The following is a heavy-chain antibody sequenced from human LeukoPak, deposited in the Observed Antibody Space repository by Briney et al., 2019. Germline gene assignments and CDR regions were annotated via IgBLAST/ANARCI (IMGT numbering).Heavy chain of an antibody. V-gene: IGHV3-73*01. CDR2: IRSKAHSYAT. J-gene: IGHJ3*02. Sequence: GGSLKLSCTASGFSFSGSSMHWVRQASGKGLEWVGRIRSKAHSYATAYAASVKGRFTISRDDSKNTAYLQMNSLKTEDTAVYYCTRHGGRDYYDSSEDAFDIWGQGTMVIVSS. CDR1: GFSFSGSS. D-gene: IGHD3-22*01. CDR3: TRHGGRDYYDSSEDAFDI.